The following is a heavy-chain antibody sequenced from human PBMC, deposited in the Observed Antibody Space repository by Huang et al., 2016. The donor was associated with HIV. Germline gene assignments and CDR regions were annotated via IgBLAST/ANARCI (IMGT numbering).Heavy chain of an antibody. D-gene: IGHD3-10*01. CDR1: GFSFDSFA. V-gene: IGHV3-21*01. CDR2: STASSRFK. CDR3: VRENYGSGSTLHWFDP. J-gene: IGHJ5*02. Sequence: DVQLVESGGGLVKPGGSLRLSCAASGFSFDSFAMHWGRQAPGKGLECVATSTASSRFKAYAASLTGRFTVSRDNAKNSLYLQMNSLRPEDTAVYYCVRENYGSGSTLHWFDPWGQGTLVTVSS.